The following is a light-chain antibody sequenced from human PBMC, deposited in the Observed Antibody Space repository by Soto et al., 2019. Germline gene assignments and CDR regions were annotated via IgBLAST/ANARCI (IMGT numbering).Light chain of an antibody. Sequence: DIQITQTPSTLSASVGDRVTMTCRASQSISSWLAWYQQKPGKAPKLLIYKASSLESGVPSRFSGSGSGTEFTLTISSLQPDDFATYYCQQYNSYWTFGQGTKVE. J-gene: IGKJ1*01. CDR2: KAS. CDR1: QSISSW. CDR3: QQYNSYWT. V-gene: IGKV1-5*03.